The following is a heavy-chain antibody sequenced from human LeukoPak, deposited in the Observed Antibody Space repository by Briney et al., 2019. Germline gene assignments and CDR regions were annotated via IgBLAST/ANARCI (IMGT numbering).Heavy chain of an antibody. V-gene: IGHV4-39*07. CDR1: GGSISSSGYY. J-gene: IGHJ5*02. D-gene: IGHD2-8*01. CDR2: IYYTGSS. CDR3: ARENYCTNGVCWAFDP. Sequence: SETLSLTCAVSGGSISSSGYYWGWIRQPPGKGLEWIGNIYYTGSSSYNSSLKSRVTMSVDTSKDQFSLQLTSVTAADTAVYYCARENYCTNGVCWAFDPWGQGTLVTVSS.